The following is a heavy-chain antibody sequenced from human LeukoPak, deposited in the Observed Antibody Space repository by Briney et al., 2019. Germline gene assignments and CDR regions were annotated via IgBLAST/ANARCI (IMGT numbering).Heavy chain of an antibody. CDR1: GFTFGSYG. D-gene: IGHD5-18*01. CDR3: AKGGYSYGSRWFDP. Sequence: PGGSLRLSCVASGFTFGSYGMSWVRQAPGKGLEWVSGISGGGGNSYYADSVKGRFTISRNDSNNTLYLQMTSLGADDTAVYYCAKGGYSYGSRWFDPWGQGTLVTVSS. J-gene: IGHJ5*02. V-gene: IGHV3-23*01. CDR2: ISGGGGNS.